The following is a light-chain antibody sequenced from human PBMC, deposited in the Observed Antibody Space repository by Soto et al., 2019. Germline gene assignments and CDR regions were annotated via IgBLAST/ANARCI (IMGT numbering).Light chain of an antibody. V-gene: IGKV3-20*01. CDR3: HQSTGSSWT. Sequence: EIVLTQSPGTLSLSPGERATLSCRASQSVNSNNLAWYRQKPGQAPRLLIYGTSSRATGIPDRFSGSGSGTDFTLTISRLEPEDFAVVGCHQSTGSSWTFGQGTKVEVK. CDR1: QSVNSNN. J-gene: IGKJ1*01. CDR2: GTS.